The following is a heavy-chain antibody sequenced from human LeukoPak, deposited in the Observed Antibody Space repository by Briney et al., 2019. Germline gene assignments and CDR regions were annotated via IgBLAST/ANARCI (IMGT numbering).Heavy chain of an antibody. J-gene: IGHJ4*02. D-gene: IGHD2-21*02. CDR3: ARHSGDDFATFDY. CDR1: GYTFINYW. Sequence: GESLKISFQGSGYTFINYWIGWVRPMPGKGLEWMGIIYPGDSDTTYSPSFQGQVTISADKSISTAYLQWSSLKASDTAMYYCARHSGDDFATFDYWGQGTLVTVSS. CDR2: IYPGDSDT. V-gene: IGHV5-51*01.